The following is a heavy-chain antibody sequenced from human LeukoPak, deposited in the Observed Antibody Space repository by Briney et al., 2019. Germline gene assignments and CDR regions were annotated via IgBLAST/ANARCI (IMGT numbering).Heavy chain of an antibody. V-gene: IGHV4-59*08. CDR1: GGSISSYY. CDR2: IYYSGST. D-gene: IGHD6-13*01. J-gene: IGHJ5*02. Sequence: SETLSLTCTVSGGSISSYYWSWIRQPPGKGLEWIGHIYYSGSTNYNPSLKSRVTISVDTSKHQFSQKQSSVPAATTAVYYCARSGYSSSHNWFDPWGQGTLVTVSS. CDR3: ARSGYSSSHNWFDP.